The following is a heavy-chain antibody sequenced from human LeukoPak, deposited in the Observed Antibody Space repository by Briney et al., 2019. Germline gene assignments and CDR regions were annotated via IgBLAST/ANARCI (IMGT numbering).Heavy chain of an antibody. J-gene: IGHJ4*02. CDR2: ISSSSSYI. CDR3: ARGPKGSYSTDY. V-gene: IGHV3-21*01. D-gene: IGHD1-26*01. Sequence: GGSLRLSCAASGFTFSSYSMNWVRQAPGKGLEWVSSISSSSSYIYYADSVKGRFTISRDNAKNSLYLQMNSLRAEDTAVYYCARGPKGSYSTDYWGQGTLVTVSS. CDR1: GFTFSSYS.